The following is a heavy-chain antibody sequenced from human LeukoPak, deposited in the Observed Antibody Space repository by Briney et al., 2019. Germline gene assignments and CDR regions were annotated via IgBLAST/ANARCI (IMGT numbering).Heavy chain of an antibody. D-gene: IGHD3-22*01. V-gene: IGHV1-46*03. CDR3: ARPFYDSSALYVWYFDY. CDR2: INPSGGST. CDR1: GYTFTSYY. Sequence: ASVKVSCKASGYTFTSYYMHWVRQAPGQGLEWMGIINPSGGSTSYAQKFQGRVTMTRDTSTSTVYMELSSLRSEDTAVYYCARPFYDSSALYVWYFDYWGQGTLVTVSS. J-gene: IGHJ4*02.